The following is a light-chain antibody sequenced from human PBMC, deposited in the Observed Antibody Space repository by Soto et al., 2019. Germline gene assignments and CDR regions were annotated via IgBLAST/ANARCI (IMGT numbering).Light chain of an antibody. CDR3: QQYGSSRT. CDR2: GAS. Sequence: ENELRQSPGTMSLSPGERAALSCRASQSVSSSYLAWYQQKPGQAPRLLIYGASSRATGIPDRFSGSGSGTDFTLTISRLEPEDFAVYYCQQYGSSRTFGQGTKVEIK. CDR1: QSVSSSY. J-gene: IGKJ1*01. V-gene: IGKV3-20*01.